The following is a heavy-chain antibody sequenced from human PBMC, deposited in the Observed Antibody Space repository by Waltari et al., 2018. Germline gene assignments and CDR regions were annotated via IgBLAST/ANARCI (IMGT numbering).Heavy chain of an antibody. J-gene: IGHJ3*01. CDR3: AFRGAFDV. CDR1: GYTFIDYY. Sequence: EVKLVQSGTEVKKPGATVRVNCKTSGYTFIDYYIHWVQQAPGKGLQWMGHIDPENGETVYAEKFRDRITITADKSTDTVYMELSGLRFEDTAMYYCAFRGAFDVWGQGTVVSVSS. V-gene: IGHV1-69-2*01. CDR2: IDPENGET.